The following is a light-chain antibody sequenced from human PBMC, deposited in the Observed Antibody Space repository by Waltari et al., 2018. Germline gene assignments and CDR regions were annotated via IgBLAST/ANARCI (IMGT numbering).Light chain of an antibody. CDR3: CSYAGSYTFEV. CDR1: SSAVGGYNY. Sequence: QSALTQPRSVSGSPGQSVTISCTGPSSAVGGYNYVSWYHQHPGKAPKLMIYDVSKRPSGVPDRFSGSKSGNTASLTISGLQAEDEADYYCCSYAGSYTFEVFGTGTKVTVL. J-gene: IGLJ1*01. V-gene: IGLV2-11*01. CDR2: DVS.